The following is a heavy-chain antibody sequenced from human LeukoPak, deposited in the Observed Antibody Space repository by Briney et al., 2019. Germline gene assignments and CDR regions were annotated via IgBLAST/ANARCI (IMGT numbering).Heavy chain of an antibody. D-gene: IGHD1-26*01. CDR3: AKGYGWEASYYYYYMDV. V-gene: IGHV6-1*01. CDR2: TYYRSKWYN. Sequence: SQTLSLTCAISGDSVSSNSAAWNWIRQSPSRGLEWLGRTYYRSKWYNDYAVSVKSRITINPDTSKNQFSLQLNSVTPEDTAVYYCAKGYGWEASYYYYYMDVWGKGTTVTISS. CDR1: GDSVSSNSAA. J-gene: IGHJ6*03.